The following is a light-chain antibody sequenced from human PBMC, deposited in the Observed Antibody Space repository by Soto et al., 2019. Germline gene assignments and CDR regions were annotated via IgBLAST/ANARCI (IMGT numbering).Light chain of an antibody. CDR3: QQYNSYSRT. Sequence: EIVMTQSPATLSVSPGERATLSCRASQSVSSTLAWYQQRPGQAPRLLIYGASTRATGIPARFSGSGSGTEFTLTISSLQPDDFATYYCQQYNSYSRTFGQGTKVDIK. J-gene: IGKJ1*01. CDR2: GAS. V-gene: IGKV3-15*01. CDR1: QSVSST.